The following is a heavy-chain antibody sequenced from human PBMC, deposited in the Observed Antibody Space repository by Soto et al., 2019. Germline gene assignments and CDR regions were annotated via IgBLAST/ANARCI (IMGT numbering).Heavy chain of an antibody. D-gene: IGHD1-1*01. V-gene: IGHV4-34*01. Sequence: SEPLSLTCAGSGGSLSDYYWPWIRQSPGKGLEWIGEIHPSGSTYYTPSLRSRVTISVDKSKNQYSLKLTSLTAADTAIYYCARGRDEYKLGNVWGHGTTVTVSS. CDR1: GGSLSDYY. CDR3: ARGRDEYKLGNV. J-gene: IGHJ6*02. CDR2: IHPSGST.